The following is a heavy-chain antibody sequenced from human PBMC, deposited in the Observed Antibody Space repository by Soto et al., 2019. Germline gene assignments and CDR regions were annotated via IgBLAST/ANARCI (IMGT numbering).Heavy chain of an antibody. D-gene: IGHD3-10*01. J-gene: IGHJ6*04. CDR2: IYYSGST. Sequence: PSETLSLTCTVSGGSISSSSYYWGWIRQPPGKGLEWIGSIYYSGSTYYNPSLKSRVTISVDTSKNQFSLKLSSVTAADTAVYYCARLVSLSYYYGMDAWGKETTFPVSS. CDR1: GGSISSSSYY. CDR3: ARLVSLSYYYGMDA. V-gene: IGHV4-39*01.